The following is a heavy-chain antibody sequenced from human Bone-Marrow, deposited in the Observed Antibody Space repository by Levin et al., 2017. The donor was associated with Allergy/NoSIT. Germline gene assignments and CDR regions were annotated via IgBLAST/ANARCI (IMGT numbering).Heavy chain of an antibody. CDR3: AREGGRDVDNFYFDY. D-gene: IGHD5-24*01. CDR1: GGTFSTYG. Sequence: PAASVKVSCKASGGTFSTYGINWVRQAPGQGLEWMGGVIPVFGTPNYAQRFQGRVRITADESTSTAYMELSSLRYDDTAVYYCAREGGRDVDNFYFDYWGQGTTVTVSS. V-gene: IGHV1-69*13. J-gene: IGHJ4*02. CDR2: VIPVFGTP.